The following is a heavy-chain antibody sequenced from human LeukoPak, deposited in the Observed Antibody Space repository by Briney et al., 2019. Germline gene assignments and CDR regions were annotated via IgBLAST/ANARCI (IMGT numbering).Heavy chain of an antibody. CDR2: IEHRGRT. Sequence: SETLSLTCTVSGGSISSGIYYGSWIRQPAGKGLEWMGYIEHRGRTGYNPSLKSRVTLFVDTSKNLFSLILTSVTPADTAVYYCARDHWLLSSNTWYYYGMDVWGQGTTVTVSS. CDR3: ARDHWLLSSNTWYYYGMDV. D-gene: IGHD3-9*01. V-gene: IGHV4-61*10. CDR1: GGSISSGIYY. J-gene: IGHJ6*02.